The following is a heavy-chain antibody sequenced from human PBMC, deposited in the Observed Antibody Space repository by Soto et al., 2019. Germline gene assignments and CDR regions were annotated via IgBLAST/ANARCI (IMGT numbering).Heavy chain of an antibody. CDR2: VSGSATST. CDR1: GFTFSSYA. CDR3: AKDRLALRPLASAPPRVFDI. J-gene: IGHJ3*02. V-gene: IGHV3-23*01. D-gene: IGHD4-17*01. Sequence: GGALRLSCAASGFTFSSYAMSWVRQASGKGLEWVSTVSGSATSTYYADSVKGRFTISRDNSKNTLYLQMNSLRADDTAVYYCAKDRLALRPLASAPPRVFDIWGLGKMVTVS.